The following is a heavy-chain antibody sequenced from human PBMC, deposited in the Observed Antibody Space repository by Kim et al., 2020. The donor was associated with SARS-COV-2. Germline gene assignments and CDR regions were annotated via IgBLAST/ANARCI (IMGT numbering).Heavy chain of an antibody. V-gene: IGHV4-31*03. CDR3: ARAPIDGTVTPAVDY. Sequence: SETLSLTCTVSGGSISSGGYYWSWIRQHPGKGLEWIGYIYYSGSTYYNPSLKSRVTISVDTSKNQFSLKLSSVTAADTAVYYCARAPIDGTVTPAVDYWGQGTLVTVSS. CDR1: GGSISSGGYY. CDR2: IYYSGST. J-gene: IGHJ4*02. D-gene: IGHD4-17*01.